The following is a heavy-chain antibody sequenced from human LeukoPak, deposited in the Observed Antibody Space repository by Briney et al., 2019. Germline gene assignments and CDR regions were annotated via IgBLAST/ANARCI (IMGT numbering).Heavy chain of an antibody. V-gene: IGHV4-39*07. CDR2: IYYGGST. Sequence: SETLSLTCTVSGDSISSSGYYWGWIRQPPGKGLEWIGSIYYGGSTYYNPSLKSRVTISVDTSKNQFSLNLSSVTAADTAVYYCAQDSYGYSGSFDYWGQGTLVTVSS. CDR3: AQDSYGYSGSFDY. J-gene: IGHJ4*02. CDR1: GDSISSSGYY. D-gene: IGHD5-18*01.